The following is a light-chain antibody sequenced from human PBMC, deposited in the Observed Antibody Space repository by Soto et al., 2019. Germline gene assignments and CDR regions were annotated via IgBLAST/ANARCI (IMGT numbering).Light chain of an antibody. J-gene: IGKJ4*01. CDR2: DAS. V-gene: IGKV3-11*01. CDR1: QSVSSY. CDR3: QQRSNWPPT. Sequence: EIVLTQSPATLSLSPGEGATLSCRASQSVSSYLAWYQQKPGQAPRLLIYDASNRATGIPARFSGSGSGTDFTLTISSLEPEDFAVYYCQQRSNWPPTFGGGTKVDIK.